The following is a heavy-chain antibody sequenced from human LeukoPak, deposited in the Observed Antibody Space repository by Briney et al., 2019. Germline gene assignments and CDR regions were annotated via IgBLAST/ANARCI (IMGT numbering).Heavy chain of an antibody. J-gene: IGHJ5*02. CDR1: GGSFSGYY. CDR3: ARAVGYCTNGVCYTMDWFDP. Sequence: PSETLSLTCAVYGGSFSGYYWSWIRQPPGKGLEWIGEINHSGSTNYNPSLKSRVTISVDRSKNQFSLKLSSVTAADTAVYYCARAVGYCTNGVCYTMDWFDPWGQGTLVTVSS. V-gene: IGHV4-34*01. D-gene: IGHD2-8*01. CDR2: INHSGST.